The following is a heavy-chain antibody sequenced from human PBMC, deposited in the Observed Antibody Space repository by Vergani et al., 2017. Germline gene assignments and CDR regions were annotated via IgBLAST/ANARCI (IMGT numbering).Heavy chain of an antibody. CDR1: GFTFSSYA. Sequence: EVQLLESGGGLVQPGGSLRLSCAASGFTFSSYAMSWVRQAPGKGLEWVSAISGSGGSTYYADSVKGRFTISRNNSKNTLYLQMNSLRAEDTAVYYCAKDDGARVKRWEDWGQGTLVTVSS. CDR3: AKDDGARVKRWED. V-gene: IGHV3-23*01. CDR2: ISGSGGST. D-gene: IGHD1-26*01. J-gene: IGHJ4*02.